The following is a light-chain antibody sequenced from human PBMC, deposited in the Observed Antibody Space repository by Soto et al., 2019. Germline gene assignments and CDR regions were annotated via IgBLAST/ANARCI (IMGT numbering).Light chain of an antibody. Sequence: DIQMTQSPSSLSASVGDTVTITCRAGQTPKNYVTWYQQKPGRVPKLLIYASIPLHSGAPYRFSATASRPAVTLTIMSLHPKDSGTYDGQQSYSSVQTFGRGTKLEIK. V-gene: IGKV1-39*01. J-gene: IGKJ2*01. CDR2: ASI. CDR1: QTPKNY. CDR3: QQSYSSVQT.